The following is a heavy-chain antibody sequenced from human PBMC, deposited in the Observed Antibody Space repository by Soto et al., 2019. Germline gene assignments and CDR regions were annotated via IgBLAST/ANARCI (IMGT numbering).Heavy chain of an antibody. CDR2: IYYSGST. J-gene: IGHJ6*02. CDR1: GGSISSGGYS. D-gene: IGHD3-10*02. Sequence: PSETLYLTCAVSGGSISSGGYSWSWIRQPPGKGLEWIGSIYYSGSTYYNPSLKSRVTISVDTSKNQFSLKLSSVTAADTAVYYCAHYVGTAGYYNGMDVWGQGTTVTVSS. CDR3: AHYVGTAGYYNGMDV. V-gene: IGHV4-30-2*03.